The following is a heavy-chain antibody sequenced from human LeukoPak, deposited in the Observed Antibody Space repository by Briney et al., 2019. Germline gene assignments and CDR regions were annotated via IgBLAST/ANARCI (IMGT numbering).Heavy chain of an antibody. CDR2: ISYDGSNK. Sequence: GGSLRLSCAASGFTFSSYGMHWVRQAPGKGLEWVAVISYDGSNKYYADSVKGRFTISRDNSKNTLYLQMNSLRAEDTAVYYCARGDSSSQEFDYWGQGTLVTVSS. D-gene: IGHD6-13*01. CDR3: ARGDSSSQEFDY. J-gene: IGHJ4*02. CDR1: GFTFSSYG. V-gene: IGHV3-30*03.